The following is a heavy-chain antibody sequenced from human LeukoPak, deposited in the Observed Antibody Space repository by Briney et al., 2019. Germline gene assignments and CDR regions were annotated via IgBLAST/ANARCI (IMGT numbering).Heavy chain of an antibody. D-gene: IGHD1-26*01. CDR3: AKAGSYAPLDY. J-gene: IGHJ4*02. CDR2: ISDSGGDS. CDR1: GFTFSSSA. Sequence: GGSLRLSCTASGFTFSSSAMTWVRQAPGKGLDWVSAISDSGGDSIYTDSVKDRFTISRDNSKNTLYLQMNSLRAEDTALYYCAKAGSYAPLDYWGQGTLVTVSS. V-gene: IGHV3-23*01.